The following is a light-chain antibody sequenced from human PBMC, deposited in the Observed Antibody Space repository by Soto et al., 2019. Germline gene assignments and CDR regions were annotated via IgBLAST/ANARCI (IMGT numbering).Light chain of an antibody. V-gene: IGLV2-8*01. CDR2: EVS. J-gene: IGLJ2*01. Sequence: QSVLAQPPSASGSPGQSVTISCTGTSSDVGGYNYVSWYQQHPGKAPKLMIYEVSKRPSGVPDRFSGSKSGNTASLPVSGLQAADEADYFCSSYAGNKNVVFGGGTK. CDR3: SSYAGNKNVV. CDR1: SSDVGGYNY.